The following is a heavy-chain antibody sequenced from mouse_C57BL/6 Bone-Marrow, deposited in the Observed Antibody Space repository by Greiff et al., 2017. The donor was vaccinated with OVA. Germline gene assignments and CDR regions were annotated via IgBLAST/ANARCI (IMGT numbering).Heavy chain of an antibody. CDR2: IYPRSGNT. CDR1: GYTFTSYG. J-gene: IGHJ2*01. Sequence: QVQLKQSGAELARPGASVKLSCKASGYTFTSYGISWVKQRTGQGLEWIGEIYPRSGNTYYNEKFKGKATLTADKSSSTAYMELRSLTSEDSAVYFCAREVITTVVDGGYFDYWGQGTTLTVSS. D-gene: IGHD1-1*01. CDR3: AREVITTVVDGGYFDY. V-gene: IGHV1-81*01.